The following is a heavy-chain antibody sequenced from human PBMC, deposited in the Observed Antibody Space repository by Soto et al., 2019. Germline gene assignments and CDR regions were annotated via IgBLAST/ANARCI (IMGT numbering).Heavy chain of an antibody. CDR1: GGSINSGRSS. J-gene: IGHJ5*02. D-gene: IGHD1-1*01. Sequence: SETLSLTCSVSGGSINSGRSSWNWIRQSPGKGLEWIAYIYHSGSTYYNPSLKSRVTISVDRSENQFSLKLTSVTAADTAVYYCVRESTTSGPNWFDTWGPGILVTAPQ. CDR2: IYHSGST. V-gene: IGHV4-30-2*06. CDR3: VRESTTSGPNWFDT.